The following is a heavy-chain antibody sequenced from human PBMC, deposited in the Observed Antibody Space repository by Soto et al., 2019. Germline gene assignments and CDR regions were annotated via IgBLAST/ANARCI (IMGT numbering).Heavy chain of an antibody. V-gene: IGHV3-23*01. CDR2: ISGSGGST. CDR3: AKDRERIQLWIDY. D-gene: IGHD5-18*01. Sequence: EVQLLESGGGLVQPGGSLRLSCAASGFTFSSYAMSWVRQAPGKGLEWVSAISGSGGSTYYADSVKGRVTISRDNSKNTLYLQMNSLRAEDTAVYYCAKDRERIQLWIDYWGQGPLVTVSS. J-gene: IGHJ4*02. CDR1: GFTFSSYA.